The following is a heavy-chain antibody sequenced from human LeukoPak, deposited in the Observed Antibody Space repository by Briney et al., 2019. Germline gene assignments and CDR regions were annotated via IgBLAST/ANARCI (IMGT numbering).Heavy chain of an antibody. V-gene: IGHV3-53*01. CDR2: LYSGGSA. Sequence: PGGSLRLSCAASGFIVSSNYMNWVRQAPGKGLEWIAVLYSGGSAYYADSVKGRFTISRDNSKNTLYLQIYGLRAEDTAIYYCARDSETETGWYYYGMDVWGQGTTVTVSS. CDR1: GFIVSSNY. J-gene: IGHJ6*02. D-gene: IGHD1-1*01. CDR3: ARDSETETGWYYYGMDV.